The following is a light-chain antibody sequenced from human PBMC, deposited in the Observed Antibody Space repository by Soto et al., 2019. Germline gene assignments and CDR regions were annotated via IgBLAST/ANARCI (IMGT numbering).Light chain of an antibody. CDR3: QQCNSCPQT. J-gene: IGKJ1*01. V-gene: IGKV3-15*01. CDR1: QSINNN. Sequence: EMVMTQSPATLSVSPGERATLSCRASQSINNNLAWYQQKPGQAPRLLINGASTTSSGIPARFSRSGSGTAITVTISSLQSEDFAVYYGQQCNSCPQTFGLGTKVEI. CDR2: GAS.